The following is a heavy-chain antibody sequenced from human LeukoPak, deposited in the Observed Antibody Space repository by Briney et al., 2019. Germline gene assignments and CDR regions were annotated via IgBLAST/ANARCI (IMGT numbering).Heavy chain of an antibody. V-gene: IGHV1-46*01. CDR2: INPSGGST. J-gene: IGHJ4*02. CDR1: GYTFTSYY. D-gene: IGHD3-10*01. Sequence: ASVKVSCKASGYTFTSYYMHWVRQAPGQGLEWMGIINPSGGSTSYAQKFQGRVTMTRDTSTSTVYMELSSLRSEDTAVYYCARDFRFGESIGGLDYWGQGTLVTVSS. CDR3: ARDFRFGESIGGLDY.